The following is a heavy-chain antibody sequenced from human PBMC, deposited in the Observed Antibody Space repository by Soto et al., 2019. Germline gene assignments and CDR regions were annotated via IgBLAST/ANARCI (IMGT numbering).Heavy chain of an antibody. V-gene: IGHV3-48*01. D-gene: IGHD3-3*01. J-gene: IGHJ6*03. CDR3: ARAGVAHIAKYYDFWSGYYASGEYYYYMDV. Sequence: GGSLRLSCAASGFTFSSYAMSWVRQAPGKGLEWVSYISSSSSTIYYADSVKGRFTISRDNAKNSLYLQMNSLRAEDTAVYYCARAGVAHIAKYYDFWSGYYASGEYYYYMDVWGKGTTVTDSS. CDR1: GFTFSSYA. CDR2: ISSSSSTI.